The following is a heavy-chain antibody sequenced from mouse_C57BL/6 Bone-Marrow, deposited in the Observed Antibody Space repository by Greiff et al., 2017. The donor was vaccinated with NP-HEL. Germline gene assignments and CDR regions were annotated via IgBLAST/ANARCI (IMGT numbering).Heavy chain of an antibody. D-gene: IGHD1-1*01. CDR3: ARDGEATTVVAGKDY. J-gene: IGHJ2*01. CDR1: GYTFTSYW. V-gene: IGHV1-55*01. Sequence: QVQLKQPGAELVKPGASVKMSCKASGYTFTSYWITWVKQRPGQGLEWIGDIYPGSGSTNYNEKFKSKATLTVDTSSSTAYMQLSSLTSEDSAVYYCARDGEATTVVAGKDYWGKGTTLTVSS. CDR2: IYPGSGST.